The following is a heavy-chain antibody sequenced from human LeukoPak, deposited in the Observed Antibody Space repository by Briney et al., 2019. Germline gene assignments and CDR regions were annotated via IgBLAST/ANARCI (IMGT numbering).Heavy chain of an antibody. CDR2: ISYDGSNK. CDR1: GFTFSSYG. CDR3: AKSPTHHDYFDY. J-gene: IGHJ4*02. D-gene: IGHD1-14*01. Sequence: PGGSLRLSCAASGFTFSSYGMYWVRQAPGKGLEWVAVISYDGSNKYYADSVKGRFTISRDNSKNTLYLQMNSLRAEDTAVYYCAKSPTHHDYFDYWGQGTLVTVSS. V-gene: IGHV3-30*18.